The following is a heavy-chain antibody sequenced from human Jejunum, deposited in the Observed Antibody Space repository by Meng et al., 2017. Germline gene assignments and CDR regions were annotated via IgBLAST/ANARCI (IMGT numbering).Heavy chain of an antibody. D-gene: IGHD1-26*01. CDR2: IYHSGTT. CDR3: ARGGGSYGSRMDV. V-gene: IGHV4-38-2*01. CDR1: GYSISSGYY. Sequence: SETLSLTCAVSGYSISSGYYWGWSRQPPGKGLEWIGSIYHSGTTYYNPSLKSRVTVSIDTSNNHFSLKLSSVTAADTAVYYCARGGGSYGSRMDVWGQGTTVTVSS. J-gene: IGHJ6*02.